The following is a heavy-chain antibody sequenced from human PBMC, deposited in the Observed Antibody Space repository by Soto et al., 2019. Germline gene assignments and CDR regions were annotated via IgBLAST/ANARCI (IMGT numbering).Heavy chain of an antibody. CDR3: VRGNDWKSSTFDI. CDR1: GGSLIDDY. CDR2: VYYSGST. V-gene: IGHV4-59*01. D-gene: IGHD2-21*01. Sequence: QVQLQESGPGMVKPLETVSLTCIVSGGSLIDDYWNWNRQPPGKGLEWIGYVYYSGSTNYNPSLKSRVTISVDRSKNQFSLKLSSVTAADTAAYYCVRGNDWKSSTFDIWGHGTMVSVPS. J-gene: IGHJ3*02.